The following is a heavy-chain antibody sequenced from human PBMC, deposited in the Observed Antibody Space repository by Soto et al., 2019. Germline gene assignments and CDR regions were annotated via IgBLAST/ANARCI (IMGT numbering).Heavy chain of an antibody. CDR2: IYHSGST. Sequence: PSETLYLTFVIYGYSISIPKWFECFGQPTGKGLEWIGEIYHSGSTNSNPSLKSRVTISVDKSKNQFSLKLSSVTAADTAVYYCARAYRSSWMHDAFDIWGQGIMVTVSS. D-gene: IGHD6-13*01. CDR3: ARAYRSSWMHDAFDI. J-gene: IGHJ3*02. V-gene: IGHV4-4*02. CDR1: GYSISIPKW.